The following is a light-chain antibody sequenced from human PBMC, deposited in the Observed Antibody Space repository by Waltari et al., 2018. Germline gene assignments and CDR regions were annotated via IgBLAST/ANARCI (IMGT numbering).Light chain of an antibody. CDR1: SRHSSNV. V-gene: IGLV4-69*01. J-gene: IGLJ3*02. CDR3: QTGGHGTWV. Sequence: QLVLTQSPSASASLGASVKLTCTLSSRHSSNVIACLQQQPEKGPRYLMKVNSDGSHSKGDEIPDRFSGSSSGAERSLTISSLQSEDEADYYCQTGGHGTWVFGGGTKLTVL. CDR2: VNSDGSH.